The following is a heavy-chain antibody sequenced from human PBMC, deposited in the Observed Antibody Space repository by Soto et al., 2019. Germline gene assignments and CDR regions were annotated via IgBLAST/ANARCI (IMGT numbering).Heavy chain of an antibody. V-gene: IGHV3-30*18. CDR1: GFTFSSYG. J-gene: IGHJ4*02. CDR2: ISYDGSNK. CDR3: AKDSDSSTFDY. Sequence: GGSLRLSCAASGFTFSSYGMHWVRQAPGKGLERVAVISYDGSNKYYADSVKGRFTISRDNSKNTLYLQMNSLRAEDTAVYYCAKDSDSSTFDYWGQGTLVTVSS. D-gene: IGHD6-13*01.